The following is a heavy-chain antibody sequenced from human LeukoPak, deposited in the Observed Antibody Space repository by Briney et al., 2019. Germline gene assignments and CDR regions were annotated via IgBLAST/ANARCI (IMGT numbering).Heavy chain of an antibody. J-gene: IGHJ4*02. D-gene: IGHD2-21*02. CDR3: AKDGRPNDVVVTVTLDY. Sequence: GGSLRLSCAASGFTFSSYAMSWVRQAPGKGLEWVSGISGRGSSTYYADSVKGRFTISRDKSKNTLYLQMSSLRADDTAVYYCAKDGRPNDVVVTVTLDYWGQGTLVTVSS. V-gene: IGHV3-23*01. CDR2: ISGRGSST. CDR1: GFTFSSYA.